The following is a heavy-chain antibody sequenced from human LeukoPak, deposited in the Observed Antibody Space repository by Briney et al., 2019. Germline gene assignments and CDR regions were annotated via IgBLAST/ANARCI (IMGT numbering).Heavy chain of an antibody. D-gene: IGHD6-19*01. CDR1: GFTFSSYW. Sequence: PGRSLRLSCAASGFTFSSYWMHWVRQAPGKGLVWVSRINSDGSSTSYADSVKGRFTISRDNAKNTLYLQMNSLRAEDTAVYYCAREGIAVAGGLDYWGQGTLVTVSS. CDR3: AREGIAVAGGLDY. V-gene: IGHV3-74*01. J-gene: IGHJ4*02. CDR2: INSDGSST.